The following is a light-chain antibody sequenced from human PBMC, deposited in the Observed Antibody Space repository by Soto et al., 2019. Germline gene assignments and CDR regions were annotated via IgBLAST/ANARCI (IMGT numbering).Light chain of an antibody. CDR3: QPYNNWPLT. CDR1: HRVSSY. J-gene: IGKJ4*01. CDR2: GAY. V-gene: IGKV3-15*01. Sequence: EIVMTQSPATLSVSPGERATLSCRASHRVSSYLAWYQQRPGQAPRLLIYGAYTRATGIPARFSGSASGTESTLTISSLQSEDFAIYYCQPYNNWPLTVGGGTQVEIK.